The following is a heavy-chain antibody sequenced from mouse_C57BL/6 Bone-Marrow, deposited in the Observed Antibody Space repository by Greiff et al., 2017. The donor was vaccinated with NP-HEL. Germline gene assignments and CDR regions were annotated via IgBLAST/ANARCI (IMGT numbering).Heavy chain of an antibody. D-gene: IGHD2-4*01. CDR2: ISSGGSYT. V-gene: IGHV5-6*01. CDR1: GFTFSSYG. CDR3: ASAYDYGVACFAY. Sequence: EVQGVESGGDLVKPGGSLKLSCAASGFTFSSYGMSWVRQTPDQRLEWVANISSGGSYTYYPESVKGRSTISRDKAKNTLYMQMSSLKSEDTAMYYCASAYDYGVACFAYWDRGTLVTVSA. J-gene: IGHJ3*01.